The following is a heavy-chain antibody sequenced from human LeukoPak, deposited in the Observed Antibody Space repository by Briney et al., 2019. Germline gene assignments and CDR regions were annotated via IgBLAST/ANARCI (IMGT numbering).Heavy chain of an antibody. CDR1: GGSLSGYY. Sequence: SETLSLTCAVYGGSLSGYYWSWIRQPPGKGLEWIGEINHSGSTNYNPSLKSRVTISVDTSKNQFSLKLSSVTAADTAVYYCARAHRLYRYCSGGSCSYYFDYWGQGTLVTVSS. CDR3: ARAHRLYRYCSGGSCSYYFDY. V-gene: IGHV4-34*01. CDR2: INHSGST. D-gene: IGHD2-15*01. J-gene: IGHJ4*02.